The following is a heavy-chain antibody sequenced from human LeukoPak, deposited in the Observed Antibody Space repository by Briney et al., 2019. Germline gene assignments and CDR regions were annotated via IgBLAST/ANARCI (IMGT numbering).Heavy chain of an antibody. CDR1: GFTFSGSA. J-gene: IGHJ4*01. D-gene: IGHD2-2*01. CDR3: WVPLGYCVSASCDPFDY. V-gene: IGHV3-73*01. Sequence: GESLKLSCAASGFTFSGSAVHWVRQASGKGLEWVGRIRSKANNYATEYAAAVKGRFTISRDDSKNTAYLHMNSLRTEDTAVYSCWVPLGYCVSASCDPFDYWGHGILVTVSS. CDR2: IRSKANNYAT.